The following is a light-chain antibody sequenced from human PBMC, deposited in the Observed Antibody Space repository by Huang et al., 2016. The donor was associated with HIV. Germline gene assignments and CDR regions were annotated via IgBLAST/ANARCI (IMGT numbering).Light chain of an antibody. CDR1: QNIKRY. V-gene: IGKV1-39*01. CDR2: AAS. J-gene: IGKJ2*01. Sequence: DIQITQSPSSLSASVGDTVIITCRASQNIKRYVNWYQQEPGKAPKLLISAASNLQSGVPSTFSGSGSWTYVTLTINSLQPEDSATYYCQQSARTPRTFGQGTKLEI. CDR3: QQSARTPRT.